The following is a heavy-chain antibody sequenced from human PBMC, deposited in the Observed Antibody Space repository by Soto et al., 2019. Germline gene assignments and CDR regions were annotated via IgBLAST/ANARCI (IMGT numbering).Heavy chain of an antibody. Sequence: LRLSCAASGFTFSSYAMSWVRQAPGKGLEWVSAISGSGGSTYYADSVKGRFTISRDNSKNTLYLQMNSLRAEDTAVYYCAKDTDSSGWYLFYYWGQGTLVTVSS. D-gene: IGHD6-19*01. CDR1: GFTFSSYA. CDR2: ISGSGGST. V-gene: IGHV3-23*01. J-gene: IGHJ4*02. CDR3: AKDTDSSGWYLFYY.